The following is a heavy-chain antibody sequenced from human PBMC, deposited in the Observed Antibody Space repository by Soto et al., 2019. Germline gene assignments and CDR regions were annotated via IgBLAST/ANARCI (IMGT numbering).Heavy chain of an antibody. CDR2: ISGSGGST. CDR3: AKDLLGIQLWLHY. Sequence: VGSLRLSCAASGFTFSSYAMSWVRQAPGKGLEWVSAISGSGGSTYYADSVKGRFTISRDNSKNTLYLQMNSLRAEDTAVYYCAKDLLGIQLWLHYWGQGTLVTVSS. D-gene: IGHD5-18*01. J-gene: IGHJ4*02. CDR1: GFTFSSYA. V-gene: IGHV3-23*01.